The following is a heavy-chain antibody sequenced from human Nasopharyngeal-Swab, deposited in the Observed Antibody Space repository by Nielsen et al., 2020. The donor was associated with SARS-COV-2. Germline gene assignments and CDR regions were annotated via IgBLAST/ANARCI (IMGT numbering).Heavy chain of an antibody. J-gene: IGHJ6*02. Sequence: WIRQPPGKGLEWIGEIYHSGSTNYNPSLKSRVTISVDKSKNQFSLKLSSVTAADTAVYYRARGKTGILEWLLPDEMSYGMDVWGQGTTVTVSS. CDR3: ARGKTGILEWLLPDEMSYGMDV. D-gene: IGHD3-3*01. V-gene: IGHV4-4*02. CDR2: IYHSGST.